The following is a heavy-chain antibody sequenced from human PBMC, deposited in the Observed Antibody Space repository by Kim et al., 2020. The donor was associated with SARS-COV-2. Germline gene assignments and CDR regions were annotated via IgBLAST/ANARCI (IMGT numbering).Heavy chain of an antibody. CDR3: ANRRGVTAYYFDY. Sequence: RYSPSLKGRLTITKDTSKRQVVITITNLDPVDTATYYCANRRGVTAYYFDYWGQGTLVTVSS. D-gene: IGHD2-21*02. V-gene: IGHV2-5*01. J-gene: IGHJ4*02.